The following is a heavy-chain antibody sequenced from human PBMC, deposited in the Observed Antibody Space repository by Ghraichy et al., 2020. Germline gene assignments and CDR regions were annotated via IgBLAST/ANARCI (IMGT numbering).Heavy chain of an antibody. CDR2: INHSVST. CDR3: ARSFLGWLQFFDY. Sequence: SETLSLTCAVYGGSFSGYYWSWIRQPPGSGLEWIGEINHSVSTNYNPSHKSRVTISVDTSKNQFSLKLSSVTAADTAVYYCARSFLGWLQFFDYWGQGTLVTVSS. D-gene: IGHD5-24*01. CDR1: GGSFSGYY. V-gene: IGHV4-34*01. J-gene: IGHJ4*02.